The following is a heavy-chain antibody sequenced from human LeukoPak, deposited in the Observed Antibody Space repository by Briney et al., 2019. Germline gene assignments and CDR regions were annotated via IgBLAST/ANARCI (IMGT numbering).Heavy chain of an antibody. Sequence: SDTLSLTCGVSGGSFTNQFWTWIRQAPGQGLEWIGDINHNRVTNYNPSLKSRVTISADTSNSLSLRSVTAADTAVYFCAWHYVWGRFDSWGQGTLVTVSS. CDR2: INHNRVT. V-gene: IGHV4-34*01. CDR3: AWHYVWGRFDS. D-gene: IGHD3-16*01. J-gene: IGHJ4*02. CDR1: GGSFTNQF.